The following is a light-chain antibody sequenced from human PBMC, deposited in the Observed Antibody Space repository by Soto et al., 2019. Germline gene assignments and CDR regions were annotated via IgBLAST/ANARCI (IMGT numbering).Light chain of an antibody. Sequence: QSVLTQPPSVSAAPGQKVTISCSGIGSSYISWYQQLPGTAPKLLVYESNKRPSAIPDRFSGSKSGTSATLGITGLQTGDEADYYCGTWDNSLSAGVFGGGTKLTVL. V-gene: IGLV1-51*02. J-gene: IGLJ2*01. CDR1: IGSSY. CDR2: ESN. CDR3: GTWDNSLSAGV.